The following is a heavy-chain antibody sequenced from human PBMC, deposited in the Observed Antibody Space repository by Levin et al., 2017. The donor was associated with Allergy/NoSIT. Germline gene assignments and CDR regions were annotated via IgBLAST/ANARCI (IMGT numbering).Heavy chain of an antibody. CDR3: AREHPSLRTDSSSYPDY. V-gene: IGHV3-33*01. CDR1: GFTFSSYG. Sequence: GESLKISCAASGFTFSSYGMHWVRQAPGKGLEWVAVIWYDGSNKYYADSVKGRFTISRDNSKNTLYLQMNSLRAEDTAVYYCAREHPSLRTDSSSYPDYWGQGTLVTVSS. D-gene: IGHD6-13*01. J-gene: IGHJ4*02. CDR2: IWYDGSNK.